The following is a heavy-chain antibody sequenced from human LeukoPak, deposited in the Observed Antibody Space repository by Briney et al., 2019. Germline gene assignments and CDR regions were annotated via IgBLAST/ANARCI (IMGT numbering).Heavy chain of an antibody. CDR2: IYYSGST. D-gene: IGHD3-22*01. J-gene: IGHJ4*02. Sequence: KPSETLSLTCTVSGGSISSSSYYWGWIRKPPGKGLEWIGSIYYSGSTYYNPSLKSRVTISLDTSKNQFSLKLSSVTAADTAVYYCARDGAGDSSGKYYFDFWGQGTLVTVSS. CDR1: GGSISSSSYY. V-gene: IGHV4-39*07. CDR3: ARDGAGDSSGKYYFDF.